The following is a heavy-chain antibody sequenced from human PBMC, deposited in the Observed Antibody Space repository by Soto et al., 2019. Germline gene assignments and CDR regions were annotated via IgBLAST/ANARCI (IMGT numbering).Heavy chain of an antibody. Sequence: GGSLRLSCAASGFTFSTYEMSWVRQAPGKGPEWVSYISSSVSAIYYAASVEGRFTISRDNSKNTLYLQMNSLRAEDTAVYYCAKEGGRIVVVPEDGMDVWGQGTTVTVSS. CDR3: AKEGGRIVVVPEDGMDV. J-gene: IGHJ6*02. D-gene: IGHD2-2*01. CDR1: GFTFSTYE. V-gene: IGHV3-48*03. CDR2: ISSSVSAI.